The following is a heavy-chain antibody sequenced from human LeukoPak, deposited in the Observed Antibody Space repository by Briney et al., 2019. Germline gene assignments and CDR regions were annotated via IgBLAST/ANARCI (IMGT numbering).Heavy chain of an antibody. CDR2: TYYSGST. V-gene: IGHV4-59*12. J-gene: IGHJ4*02. D-gene: IGHD6-13*01. Sequence: SETLSLTCTVSSGSISSYFWSWIRQPPGKGLEWIGYTYYSGSTNYNPSLQSRVTISVDTSKNQFSLKLISVTAADTAVYYCASGVGSGWFFDYWGQGTLVTVSS. CDR1: SGSISSYF. CDR3: ASGVGSGWFFDY.